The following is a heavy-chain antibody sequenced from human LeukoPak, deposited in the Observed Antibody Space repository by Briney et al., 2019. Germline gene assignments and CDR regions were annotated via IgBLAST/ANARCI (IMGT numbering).Heavy chain of an antibody. CDR3: ARDWHSSGWYWKRGGYFDY. CDR2: INTNTGNP. J-gene: IGHJ4*02. D-gene: IGHD6-19*01. V-gene: IGHV7-4-1*02. Sequence: ASVKVSCKASGYTFTSYAMNWVRQAPGQGLEWMGWINTNTGNPTYAQGFTGRFVFSLDTSVSTAYLQISSLKAEDTAVYYCARDWHSSGWYWKRGGYFDYWGQGTLVTVSS. CDR1: GYTFTSYA.